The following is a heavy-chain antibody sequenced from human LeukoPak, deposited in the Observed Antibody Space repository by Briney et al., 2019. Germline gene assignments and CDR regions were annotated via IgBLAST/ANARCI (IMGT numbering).Heavy chain of an antibody. J-gene: IGHJ4*02. CDR2: IKQDGSEK. CDR1: GFTFSNYW. V-gene: IGHV3-7*01. Sequence: PAGSLRLSCAASGFTFSNYWMSWVRQAPGKGLEWVANIKQDGSEKYYVDSVKGRFTISRDNAENSLYLQMNSLRAEDTAVYYCARDPSGSYWSYFDYWGQGTLVTVSS. D-gene: IGHD1-26*01. CDR3: ARDPSGSYWSYFDY.